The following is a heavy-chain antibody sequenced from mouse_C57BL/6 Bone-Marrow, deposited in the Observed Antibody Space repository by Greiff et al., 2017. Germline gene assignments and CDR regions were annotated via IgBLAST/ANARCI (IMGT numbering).Heavy chain of an antibody. D-gene: IGHD2-3*01. CDR3: ARSRYGDGYCPFAY. J-gene: IGHJ3*01. Sequence: QVQLQQPGAELVKPGASVKMSCKASGYTFTSYWITWVKQRPGQGLEWIGDIYPGSGSTNYNEKFKSKATLTVDTSSNTAYMQLSSLTSEDSAVYYCARSRYGDGYCPFAYWGQGTLVTVSA. CDR1: GYTFTSYW. V-gene: IGHV1-55*01. CDR2: IYPGSGST.